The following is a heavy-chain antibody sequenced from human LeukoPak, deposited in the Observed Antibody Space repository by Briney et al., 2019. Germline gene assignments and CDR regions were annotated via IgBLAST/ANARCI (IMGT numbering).Heavy chain of an antibody. D-gene: IGHD4-23*01. CDR2: IKSDGSNT. J-gene: IGHJ2*01. CDR3: TRVGDYGGNWAWYFDL. CDR1: GFTISSYW. Sequence: GGSLRLSCAASGFTISSYWMHWVRQAPGKGLVWVSRIKSDGSNTNYAGSVKGRLTISRDNAKNTLYLQMNSLRAEDTAVYYCTRVGDYGGNWAWYFDLWGCGTLVTVSS. V-gene: IGHV3-74*01.